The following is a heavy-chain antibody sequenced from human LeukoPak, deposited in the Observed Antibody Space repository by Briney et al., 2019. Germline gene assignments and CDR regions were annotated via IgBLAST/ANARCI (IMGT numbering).Heavy chain of an antibody. V-gene: IGHV4-59*01. CDR2: IYYSGST. Sequence: SETLSLTCTVSGGSISSYYWSWIRQPPGKGLEWIGYIYYSGSTNYNPSLKSRVTISVDTSKNQFSLKLSSVTAADTAVYYCAGAPYYDILTGYRPNHFDYWGQGTLVTVSS. J-gene: IGHJ4*02. CDR3: AGAPYYDILTGYRPNHFDY. CDR1: GGSISSYY. D-gene: IGHD3-9*01.